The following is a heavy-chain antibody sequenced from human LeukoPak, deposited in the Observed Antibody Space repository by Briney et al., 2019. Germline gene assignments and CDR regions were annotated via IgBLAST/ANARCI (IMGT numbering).Heavy chain of an antibody. CDR2: IYYSGST. CDR3: ARQIGCGGDCYYFDY. D-gene: IGHD2-21*01. Sequence: PSETLSLTCTVSGGSISSSSYYWGWNRQPPGKGLEWIGSIYYSGSTYYNPSLKSRVTISVDTSKNQFSLKLSSVTAADTAVYYCARQIGCGGDCYYFDYWGQGTLVTVSS. V-gene: IGHV4-39*01. CDR1: GGSISSSSYY. J-gene: IGHJ4*02.